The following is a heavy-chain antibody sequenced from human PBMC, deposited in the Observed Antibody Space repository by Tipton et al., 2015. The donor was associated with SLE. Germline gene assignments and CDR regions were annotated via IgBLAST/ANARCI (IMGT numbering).Heavy chain of an antibody. Sequence: PGLVKPSETLSLTCTVSGGSISSGTYYWGWIRQPPGKGLEWIGNIYYSGSTNYNPSLKSRVTTSVDRSKSQFSLKLSSVTAADTAVYYCASHVEGWALGYWGQGILVTVSS. J-gene: IGHJ4*02. CDR3: ASHVEGWALGY. CDR1: GGSISSGTYY. CDR2: IYYSGST. V-gene: IGHV4-61*05. D-gene: IGHD3-3*01.